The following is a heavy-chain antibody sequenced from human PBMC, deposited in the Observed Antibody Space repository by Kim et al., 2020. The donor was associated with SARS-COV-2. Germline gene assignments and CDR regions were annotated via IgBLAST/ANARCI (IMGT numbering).Heavy chain of an antibody. CDR3: ADGGRDSSGYLPYYYYYYGMDV. V-gene: IGHV3-21*01. D-gene: IGHD3-22*01. CDR1: GFTFSSYS. Sequence: GGSLRLSCAASGFTFSSYSMNWVRQAPGKGLEWVSSISSSSSYIYYADSVKGRFTISRDNAKNSLYLQMNSLRAEDTAVYYCADGGRDSSGYLPYYYYYYGMDVWGQGTTVTVSS. CDR2: ISSSSSYI. J-gene: IGHJ6*02.